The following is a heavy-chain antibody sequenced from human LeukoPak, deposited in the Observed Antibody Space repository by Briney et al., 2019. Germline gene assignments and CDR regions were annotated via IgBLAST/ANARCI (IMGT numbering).Heavy chain of an antibody. CDR1: GDSISSGDYY. J-gene: IGHJ5*02. D-gene: IGHD5-18*01. CDR3: AREHSSSGWFDP. Sequence: SETLSLTCTVSGDSISSGDYYWSWIRQPPGKGLEWIGYIYYSGSTYYNPSLKSRVTISVDTSKNQFSRKLSSVTAADTAVYHCAREHSSSGWFDPWGQGTLVTVSS. V-gene: IGHV4-30-4*01. CDR2: IYYSGST.